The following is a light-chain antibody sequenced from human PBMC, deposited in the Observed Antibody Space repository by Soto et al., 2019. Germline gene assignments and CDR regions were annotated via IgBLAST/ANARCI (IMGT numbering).Light chain of an antibody. J-gene: IGKJ5*01. CDR2: RAS. CDR3: QQYNNYPIT. Sequence: DIQMTQSPFSLSASVGDTVTITCRASQAINNFLAWFQQKPGKAPKALIYRASTLVSGVPSKFSGSGSGTDFTLTISSLQPEDFATYYCQQYNNYPITFGQGTRLEIK. CDR1: QAINNF. V-gene: IGKV1-16*02.